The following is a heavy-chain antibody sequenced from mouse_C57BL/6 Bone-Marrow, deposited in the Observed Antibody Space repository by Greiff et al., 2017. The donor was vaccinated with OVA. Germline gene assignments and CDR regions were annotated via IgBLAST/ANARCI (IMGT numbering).Heavy chain of an antibody. Sequence: VQLVESGPGLVAPSQSLSITCTVSGFSLTSYGVHRVRQPPGKGPEWVVVIWSDGSTTYNSALKSRLSISKDNSKSQVFLKMNSLQTDDTAMYYCARGGWLPRRGYYAMDYWGQGTSVTVSA. CDR3: ARGGWLPRRGYYAMDY. CDR2: IWSDGST. D-gene: IGHD2-3*01. V-gene: IGHV2-6*03. J-gene: IGHJ4*01. CDR1: GFSLTSYG.